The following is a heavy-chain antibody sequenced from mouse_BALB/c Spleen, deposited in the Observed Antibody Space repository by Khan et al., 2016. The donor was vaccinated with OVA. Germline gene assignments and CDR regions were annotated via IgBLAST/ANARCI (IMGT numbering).Heavy chain of an antibody. D-gene: IGHD2-3*01. V-gene: IGHV1-9*01. CDR1: GYTFSSYW. CDR3: ARVEAIYDGYYHCSWFAY. CDR2: ILPGSGST. J-gene: IGHJ3*01. Sequence: QVRLQQSGAELMKPGASVKISCKATGYTFSSYWMDWVKQRPGHGLEWIGEILPGSGSTKYNEKFKGKATFTADTSSITAYMQLSSLTSEDSAVYYCARVEAIYDGYYHCSWFAYWGQGTLVTVSA.